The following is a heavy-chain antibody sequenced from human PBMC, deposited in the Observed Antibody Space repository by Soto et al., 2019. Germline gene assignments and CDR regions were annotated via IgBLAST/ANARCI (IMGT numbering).Heavy chain of an antibody. CDR3: AAVDYYDSSGYFFYYGMDV. CDR1: GFTFTSSA. V-gene: IGHV1-58*02. D-gene: IGHD3-22*01. CDR2: TVVGSGNT. Sequence: QMQLVQSRPAVKKPGTSVKVSCNASGFTFTSSAMQWVRQGRGQRLEWIGWTVVGSGNTNYAQKFQERVTITRDMSTSTAYMELSSLRSEDTAVYYCAAVDYYDSSGYFFYYGMDVWGQGTTVTVSS. J-gene: IGHJ6*02.